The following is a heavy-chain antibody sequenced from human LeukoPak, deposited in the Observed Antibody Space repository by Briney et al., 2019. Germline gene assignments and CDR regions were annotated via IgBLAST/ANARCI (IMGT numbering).Heavy chain of an antibody. CDR3: ARRGGLDV. V-gene: IGHV3-7*03. Sequence: GGSLRLSCAASGFTFSSYWMNWARQAPGKGLEWVASINHNGNVDYYVDSVKGRFTISRDNAKNSLYLQMSNLRAEDTAVYFCARRGGLDVWGQGATVTVSS. CDR1: GFTFSSYW. CDR2: INHNGNVD. J-gene: IGHJ6*02.